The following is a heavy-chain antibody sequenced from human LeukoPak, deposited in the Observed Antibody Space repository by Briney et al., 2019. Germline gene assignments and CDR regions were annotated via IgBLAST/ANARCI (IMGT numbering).Heavy chain of an antibody. J-gene: IGHJ3*02. D-gene: IGHD6-13*01. CDR1: GFTFSSYS. Sequence: GGSLRLSCAASGFTFSSYSMNWVRQAPGKGLEWVSSISSSSSYIYYADSVKGRFTISRDNAKNSLYLQMNSLRAEDTAVYYCARGGTEGIAAAVGAFDIWGQGTMVTVSS. CDR2: ISSSSSYI. V-gene: IGHV3-21*01. CDR3: ARGGTEGIAAAVGAFDI.